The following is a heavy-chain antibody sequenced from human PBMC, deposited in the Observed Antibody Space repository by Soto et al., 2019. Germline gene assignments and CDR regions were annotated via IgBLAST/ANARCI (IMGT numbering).Heavy chain of an antibody. CDR1: GYTFSNYA. D-gene: IGHD5-18*01. J-gene: IGHJ4*02. Sequence: ASVKVSCKASGYTFSNYALHWVRQAPGQRLEWMGWINGDNGNTKFSQNFQDRVTITRDTSTTTAYMELSSLRFEDTAVYYCAREGYGYGYYYFDYWGQGTLVTVSS. CDR2: INGDNGNT. V-gene: IGHV1-3*01. CDR3: AREGYGYGYYYFDY.